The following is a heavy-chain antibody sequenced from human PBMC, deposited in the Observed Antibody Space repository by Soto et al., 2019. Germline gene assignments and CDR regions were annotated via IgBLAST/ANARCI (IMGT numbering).Heavy chain of an antibody. V-gene: IGHV3-23*01. D-gene: IGHD2-2*01. CDR1: GFTFSSYA. CDR2: ISGSGGTT. Sequence: EVQLLESGGGLVQPGGSLRLSCAASGFTFSSYAMSWVRQAPGKGLEWVSAISGSGGTTYYTDSVKGRFTISRYNSKNTLYLQMNSLRVEDTAVYYCAKYCSSTSCLVVYGMDVWGQGTTVTVSS. CDR3: AKYCSSTSCLVVYGMDV. J-gene: IGHJ6*02.